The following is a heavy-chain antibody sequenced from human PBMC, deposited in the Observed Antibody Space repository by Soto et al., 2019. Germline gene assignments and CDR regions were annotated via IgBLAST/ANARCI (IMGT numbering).Heavy chain of an antibody. Sequence: PGESLKISCKASGYRFISDWIGWVRQMPGKGLEWMGIMYPGDSDTRYSPSFQGQVTISADKSISTAYLQWASLKASDTAKYFWATSKGFCSGGRCYVAFDVWGQGTMVTVSS. CDR1: GYRFISDW. J-gene: IGHJ3*01. V-gene: IGHV5-51*01. D-gene: IGHD2-15*01. CDR3: ATSKGFCSGGRCYVAFDV. CDR2: MYPGDSDT.